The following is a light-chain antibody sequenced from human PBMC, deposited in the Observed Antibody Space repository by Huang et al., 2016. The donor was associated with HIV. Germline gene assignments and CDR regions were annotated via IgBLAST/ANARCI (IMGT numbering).Light chain of an antibody. J-gene: IGKJ3*01. CDR1: RSVCYNSNNKNY. CDR3: QQYYTTPFT. Sequence: DILMTQSPDFLAVSLGEMATISCRSSRSVCYNSNNKNYLAWYQQKPGQPPKLLIHSVSTRESGVPDRFSGSGSGTDFTLTISSLQAEDVAIYYCQQYYTTPFTFGPGTKVDIK. V-gene: IGKV4-1*01. CDR2: SVS.